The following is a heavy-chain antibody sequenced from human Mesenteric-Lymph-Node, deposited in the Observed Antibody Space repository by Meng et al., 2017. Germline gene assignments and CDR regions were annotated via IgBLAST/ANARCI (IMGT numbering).Heavy chain of an antibody. Sequence: GHLQEACPGLVKPSQTPSLTCTVSGGSISSGGYYWSLIRQHPGKGLEWIGYIYYSGSTYYNPSLKSLVTISLDTSKNQFSLKLSSVTAADTAVYYCARVRYYYGSGSTWFDPWGQGTLVTVSS. CDR3: ARVRYYYGSGSTWFDP. CDR2: IYYSGST. J-gene: IGHJ5*02. CDR1: GGSISSGGYY. D-gene: IGHD3-10*01. V-gene: IGHV4-31*01.